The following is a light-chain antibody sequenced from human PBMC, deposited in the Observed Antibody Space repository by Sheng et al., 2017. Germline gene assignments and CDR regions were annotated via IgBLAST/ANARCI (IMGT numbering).Light chain of an antibody. CDR2: TAS. V-gene: IGKV1-12*02. CDR1: QDISSW. J-gene: IGKJ3*01. CDR3: QQSNSFPFT. Sequence: DIQMTQSPSSVSASVGDRVNITCRASQDISSWLVWYQQKPGKVPNLLIYTASTLQSGVPLRFSGSGSGTDFTLTITSLQPEDFATYYCQQSNSFPFTFGPGTTVEIK.